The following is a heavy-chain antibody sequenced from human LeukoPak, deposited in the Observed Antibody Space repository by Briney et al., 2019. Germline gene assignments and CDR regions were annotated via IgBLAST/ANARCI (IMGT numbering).Heavy chain of an antibody. V-gene: IGHV3-23*01. CDR3: ARARLAVSGNYFEN. J-gene: IGHJ4*02. Sequence: GGSLRLSCAASGFTFSNAWMSWVRQAPGKGLEWVSAISGSGGSTNYADSVKGRFTISRDNSKNTLYLQMNSLRVEDTAVYHCARARLAVSGNYFENWGQGTLVTVSS. CDR2: ISGSGGST. D-gene: IGHD6-19*01. CDR1: GFTFSNAW.